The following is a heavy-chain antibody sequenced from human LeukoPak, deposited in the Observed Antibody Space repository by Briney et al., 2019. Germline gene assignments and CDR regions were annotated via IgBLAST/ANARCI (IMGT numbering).Heavy chain of an antibody. Sequence: GGSLRLSCAASGFTFSSYAMSWVRQAPGKGLEWVSAMSGSGGITYCADSVKGRLTISRDNSKNTLYLQMNSLRAEDTAVYYCAKRSSGWRYFDYWGQGTLVTVSS. CDR2: MSGSGGIT. CDR3: AKRSSGWRYFDY. CDR1: GFTFSSYA. V-gene: IGHV3-23*01. D-gene: IGHD6-19*01. J-gene: IGHJ4*02.